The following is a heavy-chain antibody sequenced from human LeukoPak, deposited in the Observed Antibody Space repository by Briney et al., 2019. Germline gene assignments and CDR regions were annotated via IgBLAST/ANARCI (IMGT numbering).Heavy chain of an antibody. Sequence: KASETLSLTCTISGDSISNYYWNWIRQPPGKKLEWIGSIYYSGSTDYNPSLKSRVTISVDTSKNQFSLKLSSVTAADTAVYYCARVFVDSSGPTLGGNYYYYYYMDVWGKGTTVTISS. CDR3: ARVFVDSSGPTLGGNYYYYYYMDV. CDR1: GDSISNYY. CDR2: IYYSGST. D-gene: IGHD3-22*01. J-gene: IGHJ6*03. V-gene: IGHV4-59*01.